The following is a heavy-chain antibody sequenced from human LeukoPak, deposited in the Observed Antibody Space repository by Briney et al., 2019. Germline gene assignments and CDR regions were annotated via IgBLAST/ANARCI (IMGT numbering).Heavy chain of an antibody. CDR3: ARLPDESSESDAFDI. CDR1: VYTFTYRY. J-gene: IGHJ3*02. V-gene: IGHV1-45*02. CDR2: ITPFNGNT. Sequence: GASVKVSCKASVYTFTYRYLHWVRQAPGQALEWMGWITPFNGNTNYAQKFQDRVTITRDRSMSTAYMELSSLRSEDTAMYYCARLPDESSESDAFDIWGQGTMVTVSS. D-gene: IGHD3-22*01.